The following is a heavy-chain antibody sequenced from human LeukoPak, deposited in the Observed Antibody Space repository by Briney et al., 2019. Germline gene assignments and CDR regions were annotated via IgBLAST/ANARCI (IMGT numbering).Heavy chain of an antibody. J-gene: IGHJ3*02. CDR1: GYSISSGYY. Sequence: SETLSLTCTVSGYSISSGYYWGWIRQPPGKGLEWIGSIYHSGSTYYNPSLKSRVTISVDTSKNQFSLKLSSVTAADTAVYYCARPRYYYGSGPYDAFDIWGQGTMVTVSS. V-gene: IGHV4-38-2*02. CDR2: IYHSGST. CDR3: ARPRYYYGSGPYDAFDI. D-gene: IGHD3-10*01.